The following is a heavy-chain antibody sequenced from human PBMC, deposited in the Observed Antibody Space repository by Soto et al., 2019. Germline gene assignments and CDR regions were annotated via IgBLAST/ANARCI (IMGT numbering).Heavy chain of an antibody. CDR3: ARARATIAAAAIFDC. V-gene: IGHV4-59*12. CDR2: VYQSGST. D-gene: IGHD6-13*01. Sequence: PSETLSLTCTVSGGSISSYYWSWFRQPPGKGLEWIGYVYQSGSTNYNPSLESRVTVSIDKSKNQFSLKLTSVTAADTAVYYCARARATIAAAAIFDCWGQGTLVTVSS. J-gene: IGHJ4*02. CDR1: GGSISSYY.